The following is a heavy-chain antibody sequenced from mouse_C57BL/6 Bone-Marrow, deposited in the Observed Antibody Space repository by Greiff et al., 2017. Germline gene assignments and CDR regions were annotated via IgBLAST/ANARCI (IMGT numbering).Heavy chain of an antibody. CDR3: APILGDY. Sequence: VQLQQSGPELVKPGASVKISCKASGYTFTDYYMNWVKQSHGKSLEWIGDINPNNGGTSYNQKFKGKATLTVDKSSSTAYMELRSLTSEDSAVYYCAPILGDYWGQGTTLTVSS. CDR2: INPNNGGT. V-gene: IGHV1-26*01. J-gene: IGHJ2*01. D-gene: IGHD3-1*01. CDR1: GYTFTDYY.